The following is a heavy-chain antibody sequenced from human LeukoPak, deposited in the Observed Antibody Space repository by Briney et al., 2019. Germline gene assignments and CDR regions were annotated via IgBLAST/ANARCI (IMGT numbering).Heavy chain of an antibody. D-gene: IGHD2-15*01. Sequence: PGGSLRLSCSASGFTFSSYAMHWVRQAPGKGLEYVSAISSNGGSTYYADSVKGRFTISRDNSKNTLYLQMSSLRAEDTAVYYCVKGQGWGYCSGGSCTGFDYWGQGTLVTVSS. CDR3: VKGQGWGYCSGGSCTGFDY. CDR1: GFTFSSYA. J-gene: IGHJ4*02. V-gene: IGHV3-64D*06. CDR2: ISSNGGST.